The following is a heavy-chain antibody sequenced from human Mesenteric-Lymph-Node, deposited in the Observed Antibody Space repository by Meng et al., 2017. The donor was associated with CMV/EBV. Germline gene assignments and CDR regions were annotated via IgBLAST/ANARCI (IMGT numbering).Heavy chain of an antibody. V-gene: IGHV3-11*01. J-gene: IGHJ6*02. D-gene: IGHD6-6*01. CDR2: ISSSGSTI. CDR1: GFTFSDYY. Sequence: GESLKISCAASGFTFSDYYMNWIRQAPGKGLGWVSSISSSGSTIYYADSVKGRFTITRDNGKNSLFLQMNSLRGEDTAVYYCARDLAPRRVYYGMDVWGQGTTVTVSS. CDR3: ARDLAPRRVYYGMDV.